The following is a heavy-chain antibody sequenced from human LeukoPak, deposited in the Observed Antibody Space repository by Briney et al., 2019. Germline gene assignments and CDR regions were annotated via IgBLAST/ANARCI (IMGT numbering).Heavy chain of an antibody. CDR2: IIPILGIA. Sequence: SVKVSCKASGGTFSSYAISWVRQAPGQGLEWMGRIIPILGIANYAQKFQGRVTITADKSTSTAYMELSSLRSEDTAVYYCARHEFFEGPPLSSWYDYYYYYMDVWGKGTTVTVSS. J-gene: IGHJ6*03. V-gene: IGHV1-69*04. D-gene: IGHD6-13*01. CDR3: ARHEFFEGPPLSSWYDYYYYYMDV. CDR1: GGTFSSYA.